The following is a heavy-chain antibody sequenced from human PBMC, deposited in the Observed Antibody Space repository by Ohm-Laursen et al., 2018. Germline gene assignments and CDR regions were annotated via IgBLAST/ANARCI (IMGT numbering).Heavy chain of an antibody. D-gene: IGHD4-11*01. Sequence: SLRLSCAASGFTFSSYAMSWVRQAPGKGLEWVSAISGSGGSTYYADSVKGRFTISRDNSKNTLYLQMNSLRAEDTALYYCAKAPDSNYASYYYYGMDVWGQGTTVTVSS. CDR3: AKAPDSNYASYYYYGMDV. V-gene: IGHV3-23*01. CDR2: ISGSGGST. J-gene: IGHJ6*02. CDR1: GFTFSSYA.